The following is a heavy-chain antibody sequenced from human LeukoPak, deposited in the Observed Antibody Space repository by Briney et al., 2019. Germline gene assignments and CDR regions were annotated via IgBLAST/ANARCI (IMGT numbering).Heavy chain of an antibody. CDR3: AKASYCSSTSCRYTRGLDY. J-gene: IGHJ4*02. V-gene: IGHV3-30*18. D-gene: IGHD2-2*01. Sequence: GGPLRFSCAALGFTFRSYGLNWVPQAQGKGLEGGAVFYYDGSNKYYADSVKGRFTISRDNSKNTLYLQMNSLRAEDTAVYYCAKASYCSSTSCRYTRGLDYWGQGTLVTVSS. CDR1: GFTFRSYG. CDR2: FYYDGSNK.